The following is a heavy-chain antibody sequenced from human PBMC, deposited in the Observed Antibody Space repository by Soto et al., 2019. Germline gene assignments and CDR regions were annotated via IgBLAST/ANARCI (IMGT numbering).Heavy chain of an antibody. J-gene: IGHJ4*02. CDR3: ARIAAAGTHFDY. CDR1: GFTFSTYW. CDR2: INSDGITT. Sequence: GRSPKLPGAASGFTFSTYWMHWVRQAPGKGQVWVSRINSDGITTSDADSVKGRFTTSRDNAKNTLYLQMNSLRAVDTAVYYCARIAAAGTHFDYWGQGPLVTVS. V-gene: IGHV3-74*01. D-gene: IGHD6-13*01.